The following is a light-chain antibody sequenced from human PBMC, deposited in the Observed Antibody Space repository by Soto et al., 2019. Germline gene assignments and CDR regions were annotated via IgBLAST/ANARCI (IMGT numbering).Light chain of an antibody. CDR1: QSVSNDF. CDR2: GAS. J-gene: IGKJ1*01. Sequence: YRAILSLTPGQSATLSYIASQSVSNDFLAWYQQKPGQAPRLLISGASTRATGIPGRFSGSVSGTEFTLTISSLQSEDFAVYFCQQYNNWPRTFGQGTKVDIK. V-gene: IGKV3-15*01. CDR3: QQYNNWPRT.